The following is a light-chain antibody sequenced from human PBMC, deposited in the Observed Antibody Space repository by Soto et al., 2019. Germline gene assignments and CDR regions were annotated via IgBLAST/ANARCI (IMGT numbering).Light chain of an antibody. Sequence: QSVLTQPPSASGTPGQRVTISCSGSSSNIGSNTVNWYQQLPGTAPKLLIYSNNQRPPGVPDRFSGSKSGTSASLAISGLQSEDEADYYCAAWDDSLNVYVFGTGTKVTVL. J-gene: IGLJ1*01. CDR1: SSNIGSNT. V-gene: IGLV1-44*01. CDR2: SNN. CDR3: AAWDDSLNVYV.